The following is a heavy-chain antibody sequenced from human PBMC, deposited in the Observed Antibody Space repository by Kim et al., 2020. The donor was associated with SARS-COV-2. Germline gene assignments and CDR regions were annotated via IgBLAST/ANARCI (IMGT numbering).Heavy chain of an antibody. D-gene: IGHD5-12*01. J-gene: IGHJ4*02. CDR2: ITYDGSNQ. V-gene: IGHV3-30*04. Sequence: GGSLRLSCAASGFTFSSYAMHWARQAPGKGLEWVALITYDGSNQYYAESVKGRLTISRDSSKNMLYLQMSSLRAEDTAVYYCARECRGYSSPYWGQGTLVTVSS. CDR3: ARECRGYSSPY. CDR1: GFTFSSYA.